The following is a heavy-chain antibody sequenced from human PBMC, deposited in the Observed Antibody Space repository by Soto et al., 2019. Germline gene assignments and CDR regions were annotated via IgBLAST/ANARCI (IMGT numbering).Heavy chain of an antibody. CDR1: GSSFTSYW. Sequence: GASLKISCKGSGSSFTSYWISWVRQMPGKGLELMGIIYPGDSDTRYGPSFQGQVTMSADKSISTAYLQWSSLKASGTAMYYCAKYANDYGDYGPFDYWGQGNRITVSS. J-gene: IGHJ4*02. CDR2: IYPGDSDT. D-gene: IGHD4-17*01. V-gene: IGHV5-51*06. CDR3: AKYANDYGDYGPFDY.